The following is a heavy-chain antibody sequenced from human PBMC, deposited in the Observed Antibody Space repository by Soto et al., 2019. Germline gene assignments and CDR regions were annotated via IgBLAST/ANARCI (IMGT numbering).Heavy chain of an antibody. V-gene: IGHV3-7*01. CDR1: GFIFRRYW. D-gene: IGHD1-1*01. J-gene: IGHJ4*02. CDR3: VRKLDGYGRFDY. Sequence: PGGSLRLSCSASGFIFRRYWMAWVRQGPGKGLEWVATIKLDGRDKNSLDSVQGLFTISRDDAENAMSLQMTSLRGEDTAVYFCVRKLDGYGRFDYCGRGTPGTGSS. CDR2: IKLDGRDK.